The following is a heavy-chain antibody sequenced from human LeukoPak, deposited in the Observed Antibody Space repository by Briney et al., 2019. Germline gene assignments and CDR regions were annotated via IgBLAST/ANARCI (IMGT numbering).Heavy chain of an antibody. CDR1: GFTFTDYY. Sequence: GGSLRLSCAASGFTFTDYYMSWIRQAPGKGLEWVSYITNSGTTIYYADSVKGRFTISRDNAKNSLYLQMNYLRAEDTAVYYCANFETVSAKPFEYWGQGTLVTVSS. V-gene: IGHV3-11*04. J-gene: IGHJ4*02. CDR3: ANFETVSAKPFEY. D-gene: IGHD2/OR15-2a*01. CDR2: ITNSGTTI.